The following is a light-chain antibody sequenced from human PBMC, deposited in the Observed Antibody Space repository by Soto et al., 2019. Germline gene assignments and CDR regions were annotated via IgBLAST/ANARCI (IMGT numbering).Light chain of an antibody. CDR2: AAS. V-gene: IGKV1-39*01. CDR3: QQSYNTPYT. J-gene: IGKJ2*01. Sequence: DIQMTQSPSSLSASVGDRVTITCRASQSITSYLNWYQQKPGKAPKLLIYAASRSQSGVPSRSSGSGSGTDFTLTISSLQPEDFATYYCQQSYNTPYTFGQGTKLEIK. CDR1: QSITSY.